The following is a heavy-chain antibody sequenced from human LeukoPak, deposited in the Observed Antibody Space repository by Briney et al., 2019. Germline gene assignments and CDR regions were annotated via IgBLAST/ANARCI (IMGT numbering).Heavy chain of an antibody. CDR3: AKVPHLIGSGYYYFDY. J-gene: IGHJ4*02. CDR2: ISGSGGST. D-gene: IGHD3-3*01. Sequence: GGSLRLSCAASGFTFSSYAMSWVRQAPGKGLEWVSAISGSGGSTYYADSVKGRFTISRDNSKNTLYLQMNSLRAEDTAVYYCAKVPHLIGSGYYYFDYWGQGTLVTVSS. V-gene: IGHV3-23*01. CDR1: GFTFSSYA.